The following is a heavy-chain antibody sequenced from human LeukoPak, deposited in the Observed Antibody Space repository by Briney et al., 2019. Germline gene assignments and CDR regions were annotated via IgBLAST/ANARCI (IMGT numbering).Heavy chain of an antibody. CDR1: GGSMSSGDYY. J-gene: IGHJ4*02. V-gene: IGHV4-30-4*01. D-gene: IGHD3-22*01. CDR2: IYYSGST. CDR3: ARAPMIVVAYDY. Sequence: ASQTLSLTCTVSGGSMSSGDYYWSWIRQPPGKGLEWIGYIYYSGSTYYNPSLKSRVTISVDTSKNQFSLKLSSVTAADTAVYYCARAPMIVVAYDYWGQGTLVTVSS.